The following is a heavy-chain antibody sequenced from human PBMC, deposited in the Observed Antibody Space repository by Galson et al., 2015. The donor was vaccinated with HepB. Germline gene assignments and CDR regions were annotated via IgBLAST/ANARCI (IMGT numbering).Heavy chain of an antibody. J-gene: IGHJ4*02. V-gene: IGHV1-2*02. CDR1: GYTFTGYY. Sequence: SVKVSCKASGYTFTGYYMHWVRQAPGQGLEWMGWINPNSGGTNYAQKFQGRVTMTRDTSISTAYMGLSRLRSDDTAVYYCARDHIVVVPAAIGDDYWAREPWSPSPQ. D-gene: IGHD2-2*02. CDR2: INPNSGGT. CDR3: ARDHIVVVPAAIGDDY.